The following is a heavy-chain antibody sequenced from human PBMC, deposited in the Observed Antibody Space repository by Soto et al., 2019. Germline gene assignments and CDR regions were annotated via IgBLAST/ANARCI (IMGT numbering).Heavy chain of an antibody. CDR3: ARGHSSSGYVCDY. D-gene: IGHD6-13*01. CDR2: MNPNSGNT. V-gene: IGHV1-8*01. J-gene: IGHJ4*02. CDR1: GYTFTSYD. Sequence: QVQLVQSGAEVKKPGASVKVSCKASGYTFTSYDINWVRQATGQGLEWMGWMNPNSGNTNYAQKFQGRATMTRNTSISTAYMELSSLRSEDTPVYYCARGHSSSGYVCDYWGQGTLVTVSS.